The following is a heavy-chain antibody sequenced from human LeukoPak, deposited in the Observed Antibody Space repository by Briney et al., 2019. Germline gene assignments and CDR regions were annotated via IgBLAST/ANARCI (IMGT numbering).Heavy chain of an antibody. CDR2: ISGSGSGGST. J-gene: IGHJ4*02. CDR3: ARDYGGSSPFDY. CDR1: GFTFSSSA. D-gene: IGHD4-23*01. V-gene: IGHV3-23*01. Sequence: GGSLRLSCAASGFTFSSSAMSWVRQAPGKGLEWVSSISGSGSGGSTYYADSVKGRFTISRDNAKNSLYLHMNSLRAEDTAVYYCARDYGGSSPFDYWGQGTLVTVSS.